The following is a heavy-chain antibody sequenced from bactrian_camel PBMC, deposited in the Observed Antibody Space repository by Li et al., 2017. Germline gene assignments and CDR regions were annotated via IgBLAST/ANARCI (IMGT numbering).Heavy chain of an antibody. CDR1: YTYNEGD. Sequence: VQLVESGGGSVQAGGSLRLSCGYTYNEGDMAWFRQAPGKEREGVAAIDSTGSANYADSVKGRFTISKDNVKNALYLQMNDLSPEDTGTYFCAAEENCGAAVGAELWHSGAEFGSWGRGTQVTVS. CDR2: IDSTGSA. J-gene: IGHJ6*01. CDR3: AAEENCGAAVGAELWHSGAEFGS. V-gene: IGHV3S53*01. D-gene: IGHD3*01.